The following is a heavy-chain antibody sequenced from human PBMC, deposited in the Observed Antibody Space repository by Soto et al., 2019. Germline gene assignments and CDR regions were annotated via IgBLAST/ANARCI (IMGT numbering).Heavy chain of an antibody. J-gene: IGHJ5*02. CDR1: GGSISRYY. Sequence: SETLSLTCTVSGGSISRYYWSWIRQPPGKGLEWIGYIYYSGSTNYNPSLKSRVTISVDTSKNQFSLKLSSVTAADTAVYYCARRMDLLTRNWFAPWGQRTLVTVSS. CDR2: IYYSGST. D-gene: IGHD3-10*01. V-gene: IGHV4-59*01. CDR3: ARRMDLLTRNWFAP.